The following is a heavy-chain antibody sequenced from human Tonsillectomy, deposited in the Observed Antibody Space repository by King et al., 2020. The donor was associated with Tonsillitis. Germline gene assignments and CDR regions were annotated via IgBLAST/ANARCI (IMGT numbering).Heavy chain of an antibody. V-gene: IGHV1-69*01. J-gene: IGHJ4*02. D-gene: IGHD5-24*01. CDR2: IIPIFGTA. Sequence: QLVQSGAEVKKPGSSVKVSCKASGGTFSSYAISWVRQAPGQGLEWMGGIIPIFGTANYAQKFQGRGTITADESTSTAYMERSRLRSEDTAVYYCAREAGDGYMDYWGQGTLVTVSS. CDR3: AREAGDGYMDY. CDR1: GGTFSSYA.